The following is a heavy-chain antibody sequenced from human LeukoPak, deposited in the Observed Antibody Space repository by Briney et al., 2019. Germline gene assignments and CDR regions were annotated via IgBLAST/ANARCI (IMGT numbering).Heavy chain of an antibody. J-gene: IGHJ3*02. V-gene: IGHV1-69*13. D-gene: IGHD2-21*02. CDR3: ARGTYCGGDCYPPNDAFDI. Sequence: SVKVSCKASGGTFSSYAISWVRQAPGQGLEWMGGIIPIFGTANYAQKFQGRVTITADESTSTAYMELSSLRSEDTAVYYRARGTYCGGDCYPPNDAFDIWGQGTMVTVSS. CDR2: IIPIFGTA. CDR1: GGTFSSYA.